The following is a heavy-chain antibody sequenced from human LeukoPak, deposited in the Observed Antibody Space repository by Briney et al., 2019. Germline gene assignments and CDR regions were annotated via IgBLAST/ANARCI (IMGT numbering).Heavy chain of an antibody. J-gene: IGHJ1*01. Sequence: PGGSLRLSCAASGFTFSNYNMNWVRQAPGKGLKWVSTISNSGSYIYYADSVKGRFTISRDNAKNSLFLQMNSLRAEDTAVYYCARDPPSFQHWGQGTLVTVSS. CDR2: ISNSGSYI. CDR3: ARDPPSFQH. V-gene: IGHV3-21*01. CDR1: GFTFSNYN.